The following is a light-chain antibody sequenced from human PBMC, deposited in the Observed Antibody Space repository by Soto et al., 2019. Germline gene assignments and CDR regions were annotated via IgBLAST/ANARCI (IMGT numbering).Light chain of an antibody. CDR2: KAS. V-gene: IGKV1-5*03. CDR1: QGISSY. J-gene: IGKJ1*01. Sequence: IQMTQSPSSFSASTGDIVTITCRASQGISSYLAWYQQKPGKAPKLLIYKASSLESGVPSRFSGSGSGTEFTLTISSLQPDDFATYYCQQYNSYSWTFGQGTKVDIK. CDR3: QQYNSYSWT.